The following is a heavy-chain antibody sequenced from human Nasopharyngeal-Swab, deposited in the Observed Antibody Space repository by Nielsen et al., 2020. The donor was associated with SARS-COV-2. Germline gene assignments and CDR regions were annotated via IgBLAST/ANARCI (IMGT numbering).Heavy chain of an antibody. CDR3: ARVSGMSGYCSGGSCYFDY. D-gene: IGHD2-15*01. J-gene: IGHJ4*02. Sequence: GESLKISCAASGFTFSHYWMSCVRQAPGKGLASVANIKQDGSEKHYVDSVKGLFTISRDNAKNSLYLQMNSLRAADTAVYYCARVSGMSGYCSGGSCYFDYWGQGTLVTVSS. V-gene: IGHV3-7*01. CDR1: GFTFSHYW. CDR2: IKQDGSEK.